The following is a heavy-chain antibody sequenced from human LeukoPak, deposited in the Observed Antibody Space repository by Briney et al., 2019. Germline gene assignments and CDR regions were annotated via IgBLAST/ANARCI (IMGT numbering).Heavy chain of an antibody. Sequence: GGSLRLSCAASGFTFSSYWMHWVRQAPGKGLVWVSRINTDGSSTSYADSVKGRFTISGDNAKNTLYLQMNSLRAEDTAVYYCASYYGDYGYWGQGTLVTVSS. V-gene: IGHV3-74*01. CDR2: INTDGSST. D-gene: IGHD3-22*01. CDR1: GFTFSSYW. CDR3: ASYYGDYGY. J-gene: IGHJ4*02.